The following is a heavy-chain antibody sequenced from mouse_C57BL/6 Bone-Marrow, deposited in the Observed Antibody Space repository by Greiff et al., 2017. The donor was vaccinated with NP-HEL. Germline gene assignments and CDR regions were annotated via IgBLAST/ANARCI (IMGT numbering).Heavy chain of an antibody. CDR1: GYTFTSYG. CDR2: IYPRSGNT. V-gene: IGHV1-81*01. Sequence: VQLQQSGAELARPGASVKLSCKASGYTFTSYGISWVKQRTGQGLEWIGEIYPRSGNTYYNEKFKGKATLTADKSSSTAYMELRSLTSEDAAVYFCARSGGVTWFAYWGQGTLVTVSA. CDR3: ARSGGVTWFAY. J-gene: IGHJ3*01. D-gene: IGHD1-1*02.